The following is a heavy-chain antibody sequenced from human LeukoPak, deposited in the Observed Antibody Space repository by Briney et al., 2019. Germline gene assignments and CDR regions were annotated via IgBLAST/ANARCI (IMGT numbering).Heavy chain of an antibody. V-gene: IGHV3-23*01. CDR3: ARGPRDRYCSSSSCYLDY. CDR2: ISGSGGST. D-gene: IGHD2-2*01. Sequence: GGSLRLSCAASGFTFSSYAMSWVRQAPGKGLEWVSAISGSGGSTYYADSVKGRFTISRDNSKNTLYLQMNSLRAEDTAVYYCARGPRDRYCSSSSCYLDYWGQGTLVTVSS. J-gene: IGHJ4*02. CDR1: GFTFSSYA.